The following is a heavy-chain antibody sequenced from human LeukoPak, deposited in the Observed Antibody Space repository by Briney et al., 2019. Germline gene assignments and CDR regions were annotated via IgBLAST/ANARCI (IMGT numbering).Heavy chain of an antibody. V-gene: IGHV1-8*01. CDR2: MHPNSDDT. J-gene: IGHJ4*02. CDR3: ARHFGTGDNFDY. CDR1: GYTFTNND. Sequence: ASVKVSCKASGYTFTNNDIHWVRQATGQGLEWVGWMHPNSDDTGYAQKFQGRVTMTRNTSISTAYMELSSLRPEDTAVYYCARHFGTGDNFDYWGQGTLLIVSS. D-gene: IGHD1-1*01.